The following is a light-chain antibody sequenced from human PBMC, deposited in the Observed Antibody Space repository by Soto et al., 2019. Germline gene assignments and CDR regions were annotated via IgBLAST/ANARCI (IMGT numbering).Light chain of an antibody. V-gene: IGLV2-23*01. J-gene: IGLJ1*01. CDR2: EDS. Sequence: QSVLTQPASVSGSPGQSITISCTGASSDVGTYNLVSWYQQHPGQAPKLMIYEDSKRPSGISNRFSGSKSGNTASLTISGLQAEDEADYYCCSYAGSGTYVFGTGTKVTVL. CDR3: CSYAGSGTYV. CDR1: SSDVGTYNL.